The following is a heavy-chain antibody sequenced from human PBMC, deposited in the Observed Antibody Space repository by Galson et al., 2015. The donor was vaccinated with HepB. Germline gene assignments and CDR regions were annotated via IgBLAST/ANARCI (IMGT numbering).Heavy chain of an antibody. Sequence: SLRLSCAASGFTVSSKYMSWVRQAPGKGLEWVSLFYMSGSTYYADSVKGRFTISRDNSKNTLYLQMNSLRAEDTAVYYCAMNIVVVPAATDCWGQGTLVTVSS. CDR3: AMNIVVVPAATDC. D-gene: IGHD2-2*01. J-gene: IGHJ4*02. CDR2: FYMSGST. V-gene: IGHV3-66*01. CDR1: GFTVSSKY.